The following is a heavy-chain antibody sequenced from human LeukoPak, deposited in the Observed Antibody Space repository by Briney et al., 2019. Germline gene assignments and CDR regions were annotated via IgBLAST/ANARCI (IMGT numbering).Heavy chain of an antibody. CDR1: GGSISSYY. CDR3: AGTGITMVRGVPTN. J-gene: IGHJ4*02. Sequence: PSVTLSLTCTVSGGSISSYYWSWIRQPPGKGLEWIGYIYYSGSTNYNPSLKSRVTISVDTSKNQFSLKLSSVTAADTAVYYCAGTGITMVRGVPTNWGQGTLVTVSS. D-gene: IGHD3-10*01. V-gene: IGHV4-59*08. CDR2: IYYSGST.